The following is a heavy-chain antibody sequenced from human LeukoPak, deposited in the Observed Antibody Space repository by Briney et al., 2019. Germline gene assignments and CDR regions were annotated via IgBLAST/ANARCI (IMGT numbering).Heavy chain of an antibody. J-gene: IGHJ4*02. V-gene: IGHV3-21*01. CDR1: GFTFSSYS. CDR3: ARDPDSDYVWGSYRTYYFDY. D-gene: IGHD3-16*02. CDR2: ISSSSSYI. Sequence: GGSLRLSCAASGFTFSSYSMNWVRQAPGKGLEWVSSISSSSSYIYYADSVKGRFTISRDNAKNSLYLQMNSLRAEDTAVYYCARDPDSDYVWGSYRTYYFDYWGQGTLVTVSS.